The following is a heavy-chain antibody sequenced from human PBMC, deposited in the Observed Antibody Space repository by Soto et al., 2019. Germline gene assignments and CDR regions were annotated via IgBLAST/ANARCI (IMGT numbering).Heavy chain of an antibody. CDR1: GFTFSNNA. D-gene: IGHD1-1*01. V-gene: IGHV3-30-3*01. Sequence: QVQLVAAGGGVVQPGRSLRLSCAASGFTFSNNAMDWVRQAPGKGLEWVAVISYDGSNKYIAESVKGRFTISRDNSKNTLFLQMNSLRAADTAVYYCARGTTTSAFSAMDVWGQGTTVTVSS. J-gene: IGHJ6*02. CDR2: ISYDGSNK. CDR3: ARGTTTSAFSAMDV.